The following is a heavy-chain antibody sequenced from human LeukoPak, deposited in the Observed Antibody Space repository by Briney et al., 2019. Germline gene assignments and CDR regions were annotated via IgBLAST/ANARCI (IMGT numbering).Heavy chain of an antibody. V-gene: IGHV4-39*01. Sequence: KTSETLSLTSTVSGGSISSNSYYWGWIRQPPGKGLEWIGNIYYSGNTNYNPSLKSRVTISVDTSKNQFSLKLSSVTAADTAVYFCARRGTMIVVSGAFDIWGQGTMVTVSS. J-gene: IGHJ3*02. CDR2: IYYSGNT. CDR1: GGSISSNSYY. D-gene: IGHD3-22*01. CDR3: ARRGTMIVVSGAFDI.